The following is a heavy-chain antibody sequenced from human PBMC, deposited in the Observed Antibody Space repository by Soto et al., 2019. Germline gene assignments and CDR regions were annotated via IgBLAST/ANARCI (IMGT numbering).Heavy chain of an antibody. D-gene: IGHD1-26*01. CDR3: AREHFSGSYYEY. J-gene: IGHJ4*02. Sequence: QVQLVESGGGVVQPGRSLRLSCAASGFTFSSYGMHWVRQALGKGLEWVAVIWYDGSNKYYADSVKGRFTISRDNAKNTLYMQMNSLRAEDTAVYYCAREHFSGSYYEYWGQGNLATVSS. CDR2: IWYDGSNK. CDR1: GFTFSSYG. V-gene: IGHV3-33*01.